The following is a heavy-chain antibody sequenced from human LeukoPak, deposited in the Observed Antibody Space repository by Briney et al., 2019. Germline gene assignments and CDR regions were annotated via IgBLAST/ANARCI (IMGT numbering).Heavy chain of an antibody. V-gene: IGHV1-69*13. J-gene: IGHJ3*02. CDR1: GGTFSSYA. Sequence: SVKVSCKASGGTFSSYAISWVRQAPGQGFEWMGGIIPIFGTANYAQKFQGRVTITADESTSTAYMELSSLRSEDTAVYYCASRPMTTDAFDIWGQGTMVTVSS. CDR2: IIPIFGTA. D-gene: IGHD3-22*01. CDR3: ASRPMTTDAFDI.